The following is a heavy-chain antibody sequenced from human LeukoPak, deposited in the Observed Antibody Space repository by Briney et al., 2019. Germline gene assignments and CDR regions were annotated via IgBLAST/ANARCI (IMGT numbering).Heavy chain of an antibody. V-gene: IGHV4-39*01. CDR3: ARRNGGNTDLWYFDL. CDR1: GGSISSSNFY. Sequence: PSETLSLTCTVSGGSISSSNFYWGWIRQPPGRGLEWIGSIYYSGSTYYNPSLKSRVTISVDTSKNQFSLKLSSVTAADTAVYYCARRNGGNTDLWYFDLWGRGILVTVSS. CDR2: IYYSGST. D-gene: IGHD4-23*01. J-gene: IGHJ2*01.